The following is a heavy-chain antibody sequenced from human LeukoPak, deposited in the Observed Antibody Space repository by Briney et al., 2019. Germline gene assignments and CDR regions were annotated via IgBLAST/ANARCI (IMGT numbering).Heavy chain of an antibody. V-gene: IGHV4-59*08. Sequence: PSETLSLTCTVSGGSISSYYWSWIRQPPGKGLEWIGYIYYSGSTNYNPSLKSRVTISVDTSKNQFSLKLSSVTAADTAVYYCARTDYGGNSRNFDYWGQGTLVTVSS. CDR2: IYYSGST. CDR3: ARTDYGGNSRNFDY. D-gene: IGHD4-23*01. J-gene: IGHJ4*02. CDR1: GGSISSYY.